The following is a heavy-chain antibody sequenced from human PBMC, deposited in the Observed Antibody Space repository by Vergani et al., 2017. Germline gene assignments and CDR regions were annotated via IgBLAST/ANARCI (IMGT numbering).Heavy chain of an antibody. V-gene: IGHV3-7*01. CDR2: IKQDGSEK. CDR3: ARDRKTAMVHYFDY. D-gene: IGHD5-18*01. J-gene: IGHJ4*02. Sequence: EVQLVESGGGLVQPGGSLRLSCAASGFTFSSYWMSWVRQAPGKGLEWVANIKQDGSEKYYVESVKGRFTISRDNAKNSLYLQMNSLRAEDTAVYYCARDRKTAMVHYFDYWGQGTLVTVSS. CDR1: GFTFSSYW.